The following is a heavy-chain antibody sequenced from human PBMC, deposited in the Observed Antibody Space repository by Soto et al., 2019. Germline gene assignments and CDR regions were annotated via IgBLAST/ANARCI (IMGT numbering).Heavy chain of an antibody. CDR2: IYSGGST. CDR1: GFTVSSNY. J-gene: IGHJ4*02. V-gene: IGHV3-66*01. CDR3: TVYDSSGYYDY. D-gene: IGHD3-22*01. Sequence: EVQLVESRGGLVQPGGSLRLSCAASGFTVSSNYMSWVRQAPGKGLEWVSVIYSGGSTYYADSVKGRFTISRDNSKNTLYLQMNSLRAEDTAVYYCTVYDSSGYYDYWGQGTLVTVSS.